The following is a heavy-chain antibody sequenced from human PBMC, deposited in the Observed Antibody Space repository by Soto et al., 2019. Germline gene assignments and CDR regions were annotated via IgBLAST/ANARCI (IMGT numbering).Heavy chain of an antibody. J-gene: IGHJ6*03. CDR1: GFIFSSYG. D-gene: IGHD6-13*01. CDR2: ISYDESNK. Sequence: GGSLRLSCAASGFIFSSYGMHWVRQAPGKGLEWVAVISYDESNKYYADSVKGRFTISRDSSKNTLYLQMNSLRAEDTAVYYCAKDYYSSSWYHYYYYMDVWGKGTTVTVSS. V-gene: IGHV3-30*18. CDR3: AKDYYSSSWYHYYYYMDV.